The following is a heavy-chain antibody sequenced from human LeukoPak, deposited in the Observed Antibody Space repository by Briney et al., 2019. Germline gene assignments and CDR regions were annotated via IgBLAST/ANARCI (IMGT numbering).Heavy chain of an antibody. J-gene: IGHJ4*02. CDR2: INHSGST. Sequence: SSETLSLTCAVYSGSFSGYYWSWIRQPPGKGLEWIGEINHSGSTNYNPSLKSRVTISVDTSKNQFSLKLSSVTAADTAVYYCARGKRGYSSSWYDYWGQGTLVTVSS. D-gene: IGHD6-13*01. CDR1: SGSFSGYY. CDR3: ARGKRGYSSSWYDY. V-gene: IGHV4-34*01.